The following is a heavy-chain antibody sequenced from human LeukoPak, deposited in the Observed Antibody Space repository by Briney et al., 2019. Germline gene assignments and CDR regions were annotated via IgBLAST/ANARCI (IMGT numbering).Heavy chain of an antibody. J-gene: IGHJ5*02. D-gene: IGHD1-7*01. CDR2: LKQDGSEK. CDR3: ARKLELRARYNWFDP. V-gene: IGHV3-7*01. Sequence: GGSLRLSCAASGFTFSSYWMSWVRQAPGKGLEWVANLKQDGSEKYYVDSVKGRFTISRDNAKNSLYLQMNSLRAEDTAVYYCARKLELRARYNWFDPWGQGTLVTVSS. CDR1: GFTFSSYW.